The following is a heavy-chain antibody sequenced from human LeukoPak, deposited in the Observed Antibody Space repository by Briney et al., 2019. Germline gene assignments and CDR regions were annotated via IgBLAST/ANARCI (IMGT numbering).Heavy chain of an antibody. CDR2: IKEDGSEK. Sequence: GGSLRLSCAASGFTFSNYWMSWVRQAPGKGLEWVANIKEDGSEKYYVDSVKGRLTISRDNARNSLYQQMNSLRAEDTAVYYCASGRQLGYWGQGTLVTVSS. J-gene: IGHJ4*02. CDR3: ASGRQLGY. V-gene: IGHV3-7*01. D-gene: IGHD6-13*01. CDR1: GFTFSNYW.